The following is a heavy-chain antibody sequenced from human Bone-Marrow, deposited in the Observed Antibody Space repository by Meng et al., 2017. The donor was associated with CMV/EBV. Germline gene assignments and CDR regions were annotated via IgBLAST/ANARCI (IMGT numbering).Heavy chain of an antibody. Sequence: CTVSGGSVSSGSYYWSWIRQPPGKGLEWIGYIYYSGSTNYNPSLKSRDTISVDTSKNQFSLKLSSVTAADTAVYYCARGGSGSFNYWGQGTLVTVSS. J-gene: IGHJ4*02. CDR3: ARGGSGSFNY. D-gene: IGHD3-10*01. V-gene: IGHV4-61*01. CDR1: GGSVSSGSYY. CDR2: IYYSGST.